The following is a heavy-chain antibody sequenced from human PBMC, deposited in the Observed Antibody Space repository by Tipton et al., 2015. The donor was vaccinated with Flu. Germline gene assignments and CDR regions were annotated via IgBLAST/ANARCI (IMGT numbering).Heavy chain of an antibody. D-gene: IGHD3-3*01. Sequence: SLRLSCAVSGFTFSSYNMNWVRQAPGKGLEWVSTISTSGNYYADSVKGRFTVSRDNAKNSLYLQMNSLRVEDTAVYYCVKVEYYDSWSGLNYFDSWGQGALVTVSSGMDVWGQGTTVTVSS. V-gene: IGHV3-21*01. CDR2: ISTSGNY. CDR3: VKVEYYDSWSGLNYFDSWGQGALVTVSSGMDV. J-gene: IGHJ6*02. CDR1: GFTFSSYN.